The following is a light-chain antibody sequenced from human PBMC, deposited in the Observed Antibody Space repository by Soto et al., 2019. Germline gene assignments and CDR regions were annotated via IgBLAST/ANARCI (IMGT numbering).Light chain of an antibody. CDR3: QQYGSSPGT. V-gene: IGKV3-20*01. CDR1: QSVSSN. CDR2: GAS. Sequence: EIVMTQSPATLSVSPGERATLSCRASQSVSSNLAWYQQKPGQAPRLLIYGASTRATGIPDRFSGGGSGTDFTLTISRLEPEDFAVYYCQQYGSSPGTFGQGTKVDI. J-gene: IGKJ1*01.